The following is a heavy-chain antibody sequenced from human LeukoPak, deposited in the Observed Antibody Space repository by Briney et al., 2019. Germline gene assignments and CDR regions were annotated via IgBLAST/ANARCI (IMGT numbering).Heavy chain of an antibody. V-gene: IGHV3-20*04. CDR3: ARGPWSGSGWYFGY. J-gene: IGHJ4*02. CDR2: INWHGGST. Sequence: GGSLRLSCAASGFTFDDYGMSWVRQAPGKGLEWVSGINWHGGSTVYADSVKGRFTISRDNAKNSLFLQMNSLRGEDTAMYYCARGPWSGSGWYFGYWGQGTLVTVSS. D-gene: IGHD6-19*01. CDR1: GFTFDDYG.